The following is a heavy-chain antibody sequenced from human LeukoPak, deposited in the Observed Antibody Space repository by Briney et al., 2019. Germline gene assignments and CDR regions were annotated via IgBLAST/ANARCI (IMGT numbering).Heavy chain of an antibody. D-gene: IGHD6-6*01. CDR3: ARGFYHLTSSSTYYYYYYMDV. V-gene: IGHV4-38-2*01. CDR2: IYHSGRT. J-gene: IGHJ6*03. Sequence: GSLRLSCAASGFTFTSYGMSWFRQAPGKGLEWIGSIYHSGRTFYNPSLKSRVTISVDTSKNQFSLKLTSVTAADTAVYYCARGFYHLTSSSTYYYYYYMDVWGKGTTVTVSS. CDR1: GFTFTSYG.